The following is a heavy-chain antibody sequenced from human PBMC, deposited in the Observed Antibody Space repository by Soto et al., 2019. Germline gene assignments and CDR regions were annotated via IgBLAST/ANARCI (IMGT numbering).Heavy chain of an antibody. D-gene: IGHD3-3*01. CDR2: IYSGGST. CDR3: ARDRSEGRITILGVARPAYYYYYVED. CDR1: GFTVSSNY. Sequence: GGSLRLSCAASGFTVSSNYMSWVRQAPGKGLEWVSVIYSGGSTYYADSVKGRFTISRHNSKNTLYLQMNSLRAEDTAVYYCARDRSEGRITILGVARPAYYYYYVEDWGKGNTLTISS. V-gene: IGHV3-53*04. J-gene: IGHJ6*03.